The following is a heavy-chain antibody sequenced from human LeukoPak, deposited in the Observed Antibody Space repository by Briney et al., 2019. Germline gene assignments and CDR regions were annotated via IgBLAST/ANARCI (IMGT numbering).Heavy chain of an antibody. CDR2: INPNSGGT. D-gene: IGHD3-3*01. Sequence: SCKAXXYTXTGYYMHWVRQAPGQGLEWMGRINPNSGGTNYAQKFQGRVTMTRDTSISTAYMELSRLRSDDTAVYYCARDEIFLEWLFWGQGTLVTVSS. J-gene: IGHJ4*02. V-gene: IGHV1-2*06. CDR3: ARDEIFLEWLF. CDR1: XYTXTGYY.